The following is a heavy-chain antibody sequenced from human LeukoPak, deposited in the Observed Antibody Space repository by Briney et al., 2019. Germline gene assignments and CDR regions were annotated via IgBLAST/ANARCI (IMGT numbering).Heavy chain of an antibody. CDR3: PKQSYASGWDPFDY. CDR2: VSGGGVTT. J-gene: IGHJ4*02. V-gene: IGHV3-23*01. D-gene: IGHD6-19*01. Sequence: GGSLRLSCAASGFTFSSYAMSWVRQAPGKGLEWVSTVSGGGVTTYYADSAKGRFTISRDNSKNTLYLQMNSLTAEDTAVYYCPKQSYASGWDPFDYWGQGILVTVSS. CDR1: GFTFSSYA.